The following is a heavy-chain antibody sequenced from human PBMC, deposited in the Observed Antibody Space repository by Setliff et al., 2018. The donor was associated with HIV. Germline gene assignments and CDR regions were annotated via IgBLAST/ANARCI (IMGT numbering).Heavy chain of an antibody. Sequence: KPSETLSLTCTVSGGSISSGSYYWSWIRQPAGKGLEWIGHIYTSGSTNYNPSLKSRFTISVDTSKNQFSLKLSSATAADTAVYYCARGGAALPNFDYWGQGTLVTVSS. J-gene: IGHJ4*02. D-gene: IGHD1-26*01. CDR2: IYTSGST. CDR3: ARGGAALPNFDY. V-gene: IGHV4-61*09. CDR1: GGSISSGSYY.